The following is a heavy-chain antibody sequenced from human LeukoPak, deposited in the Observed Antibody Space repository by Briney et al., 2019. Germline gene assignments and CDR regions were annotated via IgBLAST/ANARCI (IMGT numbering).Heavy chain of an antibody. Sequence: ASVKVSCKASAYTFSSYLIHWVRQTPGQALEWMGIINPSGGSKSYAQKFQGRVTMTRDTSTSTVYMELSSLRSEDTAVYYCARDRIIQSRPRSYFQHWGQGTLVTVSS. J-gene: IGHJ1*01. D-gene: IGHD2-15*01. CDR3: ARDRIIQSRPRSYFQH. CDR2: INPSGGSK. V-gene: IGHV1-46*01. CDR1: AYTFSSYL.